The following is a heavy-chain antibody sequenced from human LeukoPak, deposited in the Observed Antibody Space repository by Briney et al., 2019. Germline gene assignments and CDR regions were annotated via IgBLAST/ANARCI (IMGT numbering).Heavy chain of an antibody. CDR1: GFSFNNYV. Sequence: GGSLRLSCAASGFSFNNYVMSWVRQAPGKGLEWVSAISGDGARTYYADSVKGRFTISRDNSKNTLDLQMNSLRAEDTAIYYCAKTVVVITFHFDSWGQGSLVTVSS. V-gene: IGHV3-23*01. CDR3: AKTVVVITFHFDS. J-gene: IGHJ4*02. CDR2: ISGDGART. D-gene: IGHD2-21*01.